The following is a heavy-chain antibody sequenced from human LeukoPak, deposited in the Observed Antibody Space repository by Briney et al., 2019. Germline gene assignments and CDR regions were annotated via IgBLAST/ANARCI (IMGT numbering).Heavy chain of an antibody. CDR3: ARGDSDGYMFE. CDR1: GFTFSSYS. V-gene: IGHV3-21*01. CDR2: ISSSSSYI. D-gene: IGHD5-24*01. Sequence: GGSLRLSCAASGFTFSSYSMNWVRQAPGKGLEWVSSISSSSSYIYYADSVKGRFTISRDNAKNSLYLQMNSLRAEDTAVYYCARGDSDGYMFEWGQGTLVTVSS. J-gene: IGHJ4*02.